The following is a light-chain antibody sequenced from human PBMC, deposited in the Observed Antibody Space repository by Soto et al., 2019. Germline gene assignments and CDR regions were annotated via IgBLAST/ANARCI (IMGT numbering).Light chain of an antibody. Sequence: QSVLTQPASVSGSPGQSITISCTGTSRDVGAYDYVSWYLQYPDKAPQLLIYYVDHRPSGVSSRFSGSKSGNTASLTISGLQAEDEGDYYCYSYADGSIYFFGTGTKVTVL. J-gene: IGLJ1*01. CDR2: YVD. V-gene: IGLV2-14*03. CDR3: YSYADGSIYF. CDR1: SRDVGAYDY.